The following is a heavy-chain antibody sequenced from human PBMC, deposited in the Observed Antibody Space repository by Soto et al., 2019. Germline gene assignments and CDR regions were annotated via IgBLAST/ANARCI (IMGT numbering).Heavy chain of an antibody. V-gene: IGHV4-34*01. CDR2: INHSGST. J-gene: IGHJ4*02. Sequence: PSETLSLTCAVYGGSFSGYYWSWIRQPPGKGLEWIGEINHSGSTNYNPSLKSRVTISVDTSKNQFSLKLSSVTGADTAVYYCARGRGHYYDSSGYYRLDFDYWGQGTLVTVSS. D-gene: IGHD3-22*01. CDR1: GGSFSGYY. CDR3: ARGRGHYYDSSGYYRLDFDY.